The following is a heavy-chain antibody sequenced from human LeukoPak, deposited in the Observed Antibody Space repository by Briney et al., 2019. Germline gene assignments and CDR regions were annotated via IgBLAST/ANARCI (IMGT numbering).Heavy chain of an antibody. V-gene: IGHV3-11*01. CDR1: GFTFSDYY. J-gene: IGHJ4*02. Sequence: GGSLRLSCAASGFTFSDYYMSWIRQAPGKGLEWVSYISSSGSTIYYADSVKGRFTISRDNAKNSLYLQMNSLRAEDTAVYYCARAFDYVWGSYRRPQYFDYWGQGTLVTVSS. CDR2: ISSSGSTI. D-gene: IGHD3-16*02. CDR3: ARAFDYVWGSYRRPQYFDY.